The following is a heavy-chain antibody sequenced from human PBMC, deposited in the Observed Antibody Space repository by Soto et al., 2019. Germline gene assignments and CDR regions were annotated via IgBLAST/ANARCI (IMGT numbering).Heavy chain of an antibody. Sequence: PSETLSLTCAVYGGSFSGYYWSWIRQPPGKGLEWIGEINHSGSTNYNPSLKSRVTISVDTSKNQFSLKLSSVTAADTAVYYCARGPGDSSGYYSDWFDPWGQGTLVTVSS. CDR1: GGSFSGYY. D-gene: IGHD3-22*01. CDR2: INHSGST. CDR3: ARGPGDSSGYYSDWFDP. V-gene: IGHV4-34*01. J-gene: IGHJ5*02.